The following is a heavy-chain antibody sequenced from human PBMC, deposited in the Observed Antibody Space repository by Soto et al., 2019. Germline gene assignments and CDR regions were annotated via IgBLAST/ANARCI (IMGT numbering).Heavy chain of an antibody. J-gene: IGHJ6*02. D-gene: IGHD3-10*01. Sequence: GGSLRLSCSASGFTIKSYTMGWVRLAPGKALEWVASVFSVGVSTDYADSVTGRFTISRDNSKNTLYLQMNSLRAEDTAVYYCAKFGRSSTTHFIMDVWGQGTTVTVSS. CDR2: VFSVGVST. CDR1: GFTIKSYT. V-gene: IGHV3-23*03. CDR3: AKFGRSSTTHFIMDV.